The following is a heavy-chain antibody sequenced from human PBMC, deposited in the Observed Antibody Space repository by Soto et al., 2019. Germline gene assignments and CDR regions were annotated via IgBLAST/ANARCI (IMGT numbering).Heavy chain of an antibody. Sequence: GGSLRLSCAASGFTFSSYGMHWVRQAPGKGLEWVAVIWYDGSNKYYADSVKGRFTISRDNSKNTLYLQMNSLRAEDTAVYYCAVSGYDSPGSPFDYWGQGTLVTVSS. J-gene: IGHJ4*02. CDR2: IWYDGSNK. CDR3: AVSGYDSPGSPFDY. V-gene: IGHV3-33*01. CDR1: GFTFSSYG. D-gene: IGHD5-12*01.